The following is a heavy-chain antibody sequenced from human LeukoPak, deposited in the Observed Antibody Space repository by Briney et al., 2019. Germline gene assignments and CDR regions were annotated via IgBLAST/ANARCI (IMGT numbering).Heavy chain of an antibody. J-gene: IGHJ4*02. CDR2: ISYDGSNK. D-gene: IGHD3-22*01. CDR1: GFTFSSYG. CDR3: ATPGDSSGYSDYFDY. V-gene: IGHV3-30*03. Sequence: PGGSLRLSCAASGFTFSSYGMHWVRQAPGKGLEWVAVISYDGSNKYYADSVKGRFTISRDNSKNTLYLQMNSLRAEDTAVYYCATPGDSSGYSDYFDYWGQGTLVTVSS.